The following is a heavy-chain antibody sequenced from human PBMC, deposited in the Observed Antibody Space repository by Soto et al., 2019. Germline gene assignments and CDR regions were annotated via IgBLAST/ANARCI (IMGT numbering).Heavy chain of an antibody. J-gene: IGHJ6*02. CDR3: AKGRGEMNWAKYYGLDV. Sequence: QVQLVESGGGVVQPGRSLRLSCAASGFTFPRFGMHWVRQAPGKGLEWVALITYEGSQIYYADAVKGRFTISRDNGDNTLALQMDKLRTEDTATYFCAKGRGEMNWAKYYGLDVWGQGTTVTVSS. D-gene: IGHD7-27*01. V-gene: IGHV3-30*18. CDR2: ITYEGSQI. CDR1: GFTFPRFG.